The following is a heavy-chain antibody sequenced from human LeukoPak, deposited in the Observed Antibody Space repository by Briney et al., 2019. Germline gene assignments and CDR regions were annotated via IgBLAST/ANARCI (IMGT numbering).Heavy chain of an antibody. J-gene: IGHJ1*01. V-gene: IGHV3-7*01. CDR1: GFTFSSYS. CDR2: IGQGGSHV. CDR3: ASSYLKH. Sequence: GGSLRLSCAASGFTFSSYSMNWVRQAPGGGLEWVANIGQGGSHVNYADSVKGRFSISRDNARNSLFLQLNNLRAEDTAVYYCASSYLKHWGQGTLVTVSS.